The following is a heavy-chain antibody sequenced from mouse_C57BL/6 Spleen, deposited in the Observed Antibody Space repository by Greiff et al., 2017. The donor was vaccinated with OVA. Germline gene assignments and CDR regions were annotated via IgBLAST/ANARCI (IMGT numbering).Heavy chain of an antibody. J-gene: IGHJ2*01. CDR1: SYTFTSYW. CDR2: INPSNGGT. Sequence: QVQLQQSGTELVKPGASVKLSCKASSYTFTSYWMHWVKQRPGQGLEWIGNINPSNGGTNYNEKFKSKATLTVDKSSSTAYMQLSSLTSEDSAVYYCARSGYYGSSYPDYWGQGTTLTVSS. D-gene: IGHD1-1*01. V-gene: IGHV1-53*01. CDR3: ARSGYYGSSYPDY.